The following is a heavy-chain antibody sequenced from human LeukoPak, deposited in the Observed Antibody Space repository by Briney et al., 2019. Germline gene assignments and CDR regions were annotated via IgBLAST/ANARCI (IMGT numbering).Heavy chain of an antibody. CDR2: INHSGST. CDR3: ASPYGSGGDDYYYGMDV. J-gene: IGHJ6*02. Sequence: SETLSLTCAVYGGSFSGYYWSWIRQPPGKGLEWIGEINHSGSTNYSPSLKSRVTISVDTSKNQFSLKLSSVTAADTAVYYCASPYGSGGDDYYYGMDVWGQGTTVTVSS. D-gene: IGHD3-10*01. CDR1: GGSFSGYY. V-gene: IGHV4-34*01.